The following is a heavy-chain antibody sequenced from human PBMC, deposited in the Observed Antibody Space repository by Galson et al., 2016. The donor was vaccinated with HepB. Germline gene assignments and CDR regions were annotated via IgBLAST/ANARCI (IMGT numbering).Heavy chain of an antibody. Sequence: KLSCKASGYTFINYYMHWVRQAPGQGLEWVGVINPLSGGTDYAHTFQGRVTMTRDTSKNTLSMELSSLRSEDTAVYHCARAIVTPRANWFDPWGQGTLVTVSS. V-gene: IGHV1-46*01. CDR1: GYTFINYY. D-gene: IGHD1-26*01. CDR2: INPLSGGT. J-gene: IGHJ5*02. CDR3: ARAIVTPRANWFDP.